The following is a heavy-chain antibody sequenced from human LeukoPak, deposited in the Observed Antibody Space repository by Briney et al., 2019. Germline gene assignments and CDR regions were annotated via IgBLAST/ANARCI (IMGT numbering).Heavy chain of an antibody. CDR2: INNDGSGT. V-gene: IGHV3-74*01. Sequence: GGSLRLSCAASGFTFSSYWMHWVRQAPGKGPVWVSRINNDGSGTTYADSVKGRFTISRDDAKNTLYLQMNSLRAEDTAVYYCARDPSGWYANWFDPWGQGTLATVSS. D-gene: IGHD6-19*01. CDR1: GFTFSSYW. J-gene: IGHJ5*02. CDR3: ARDPSGWYANWFDP.